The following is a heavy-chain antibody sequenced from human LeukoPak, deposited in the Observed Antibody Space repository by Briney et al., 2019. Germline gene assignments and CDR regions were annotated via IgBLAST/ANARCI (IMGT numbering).Heavy chain of an antibody. J-gene: IGHJ4*01. CDR1: GFIFSHHG. CDR2: IWSDGTNR. CDR3: ARDAQRGFDYSNSLKY. D-gene: IGHD4-11*01. Sequence: GGSLRLSCAASGFIFSHHGMHWVRPAPGKGLEWVAVIWSDGTNRFYVDSVKGRFTISRDNSQSTVFLQMNSLRVSDTAIYYCARDAQRGFDYSNSLKYWGHGTLVTVSS. V-gene: IGHV3-33*01.